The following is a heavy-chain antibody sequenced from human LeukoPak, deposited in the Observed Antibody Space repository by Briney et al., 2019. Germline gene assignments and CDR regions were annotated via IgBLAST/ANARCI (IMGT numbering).Heavy chain of an antibody. J-gene: IGHJ6*03. CDR2: ISGGGIT. CDR3: AKYGVDCSSTSCYPLYYMDV. V-gene: IGHV3-23*01. D-gene: IGHD2-2*01. CDR1: GFTFDSYA. Sequence: GGSLSLSCAASGFTFDSYAMTWVRQAPGKGLEWVSSISGGGITNYADSVKGRFTISRDNSKYTLFLQMNSLRAEDTAVYYCAKYGVDCSSTSCYPLYYMDVWGKGTTVTVSS.